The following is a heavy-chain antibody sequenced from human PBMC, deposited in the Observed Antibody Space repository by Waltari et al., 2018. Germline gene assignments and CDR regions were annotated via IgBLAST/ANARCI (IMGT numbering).Heavy chain of an antibody. Sequence: VQLQESGPGLVKPSETLSLTCTVSGGSIPSDYGNWVRQPPGKGLEWIAFIYYTGSTNYNPSLRSRVTISVDTSKNQFSLELRSVSAADTAMYYCARDRVVPAAVDSWGQGTLVTVSS. D-gene: IGHD2-2*01. CDR3: ARDRVVPAAVDS. J-gene: IGHJ4*02. CDR2: IYYTGST. CDR1: GGSIPSDY. V-gene: IGHV4-59*01.